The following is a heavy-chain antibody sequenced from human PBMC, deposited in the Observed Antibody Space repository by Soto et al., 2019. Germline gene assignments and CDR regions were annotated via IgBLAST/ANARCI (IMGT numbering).Heavy chain of an antibody. CDR3: ARSYSSSWTSTNDYGMDV. J-gene: IGHJ6*02. Sequence: LRLSCAASGFTFSSYEMNWVRQAPGKGLEWVSYISSSGSTIYYADSVKGRFTISRDNAKNSLYLQMNSLRAEDTAVYYCARSYSSSWTSTNDYGMDVWGQGTTVTVSS. D-gene: IGHD6-13*01. CDR2: ISSSGSTI. V-gene: IGHV3-48*03. CDR1: GFTFSSYE.